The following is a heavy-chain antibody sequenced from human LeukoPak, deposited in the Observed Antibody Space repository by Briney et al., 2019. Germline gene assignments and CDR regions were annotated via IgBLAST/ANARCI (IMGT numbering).Heavy chain of an antibody. CDR2: IGGGGERT. J-gene: IGHJ4*02. Sequence: GGSLRLSCAAAGFTFSSYAMHWVRQAPGKGLEWVSTIGGGGERTYYADSAKGRFTNSRDNSKNTVYLQMNSLRAEDTAVYYCAKVLSGSQDYWGQGTLVTVFS. D-gene: IGHD1-26*01. CDR3: AKVLSGSQDY. CDR1: GFTFSSYA. V-gene: IGHV3-23*01.